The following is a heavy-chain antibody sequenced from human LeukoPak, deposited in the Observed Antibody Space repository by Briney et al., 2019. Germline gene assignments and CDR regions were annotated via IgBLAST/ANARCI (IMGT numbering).Heavy chain of an antibody. CDR3: ARGSRELYYFDY. V-gene: IGHV4-59*01. J-gene: IGHJ4*02. Sequence: SETLSLTCTVAGGSISSYYWSWIRQPPGKGLEWIWYIYYSGSTKYNPSLQSRVTISVDASNTQFSLKLNSLPAADTAVYYCARGSRELYYFDYWGQGTLVTVSS. D-gene: IGHD1-7*01. CDR1: GGSISSYY. CDR2: IYYSGST.